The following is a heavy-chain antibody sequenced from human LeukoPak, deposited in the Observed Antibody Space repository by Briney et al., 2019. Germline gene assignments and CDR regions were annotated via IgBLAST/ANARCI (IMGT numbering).Heavy chain of an antibody. CDR2: INSNSGDT. CDR3: AREPHYDLLTGYALGYLDL. Sequence: ASVKVSCKASGYTFTGYYMHWVRQAPGQGLEWMGWINSNSGDTNYAQKLQGRVTMTRDTSISTAYMELSRLRSDDTAVYYCAREPHYDLLTGYALGYLDLWGRGTLLTVSS. V-gene: IGHV1-2*02. CDR1: GYTFTGYY. J-gene: IGHJ2*01. D-gene: IGHD3-9*01.